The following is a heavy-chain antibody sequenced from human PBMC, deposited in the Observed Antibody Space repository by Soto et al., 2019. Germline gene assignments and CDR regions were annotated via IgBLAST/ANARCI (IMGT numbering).Heavy chain of an antibody. D-gene: IGHD1-1*01. V-gene: IGHV3-30-3*01. CDR3: ARDRLRYNWNDFPYYYYGMDV. J-gene: IGHJ6*02. CDR1: GFTFSSYP. Sequence: QVQLVESGGGVVQPGRSLRLSCAASGFTFSSYPMHWVRQAPGKGLEWVAVISYDGSNKYYADSVKGRFTISRDNSKNTLYLQMNSLSAEDTAVYYCARDRLRYNWNDFPYYYYGMDVWGQGTTVTVSS. CDR2: ISYDGSNK.